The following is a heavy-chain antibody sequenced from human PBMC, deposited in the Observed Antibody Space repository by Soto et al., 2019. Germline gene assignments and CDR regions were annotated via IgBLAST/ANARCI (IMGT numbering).Heavy chain of an antibody. CDR3: ARAPMVLPRSYLDS. CDR2: ISSSGNT. CDR1: DGSISNFY. D-gene: IGHD3-10*01. J-gene: IGHJ4*02. V-gene: IGHV4-59*01. Sequence: PSETLSLTCTVSDGSISNFYWSWIRQPPGKGLEWIGYISSSGNTNYNPSLKSRVSISVDTSKNQFSLNLTSVTAADTAVYYCARAPMVLPRSYLDSWGQGTPVTVSS.